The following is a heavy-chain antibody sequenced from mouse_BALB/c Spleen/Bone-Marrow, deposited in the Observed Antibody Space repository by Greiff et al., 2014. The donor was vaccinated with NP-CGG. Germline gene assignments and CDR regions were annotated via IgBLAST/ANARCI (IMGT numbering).Heavy chain of an antibody. CDR2: IDPANGNT. CDR1: GFNIEDTY. J-gene: IGHJ4*01. D-gene: IGHD4-1*01. Sequence: VQLQQSGAELVKPGASVKLSCTASGFNIEDTYMHWVKQRPEQGLEWIGRIDPANGNTKYDPKFQGKATITADTSSNTAYLQLSSLTSEDTAVYYRARWEYYAMDYWGQGTSVTVSS. V-gene: IGHV14-3*02. CDR3: ARWEYYAMDY.